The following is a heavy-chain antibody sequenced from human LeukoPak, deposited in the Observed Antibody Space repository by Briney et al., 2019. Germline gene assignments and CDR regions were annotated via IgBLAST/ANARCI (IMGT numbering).Heavy chain of an antibody. CDR3: AKYSSSWSADGMDV. Sequence: GGSLRLSCAASGFTVSSNYMSWVRQAPGKGLEEVSVIYSGGSTYYADSVKGRFTISRDNSKNTLYLQMNSLRAEDTAVYYCAKYSSSWSADGMDVWGQGTTVTVSS. J-gene: IGHJ6*02. V-gene: IGHV3-66*01. CDR1: GFTVSSNY. D-gene: IGHD6-13*01. CDR2: IYSGGST.